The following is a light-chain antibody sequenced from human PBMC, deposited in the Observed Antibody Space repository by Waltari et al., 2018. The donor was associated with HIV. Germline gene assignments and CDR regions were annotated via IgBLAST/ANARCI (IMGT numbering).Light chain of an antibody. CDR1: SSDVGSYNL. CDR3: CSYARSSTFYV. J-gene: IGLJ1*01. V-gene: IGLV2-23*02. Sequence: QSALTQPASVSGSPGQSITISCTGPSSDVGSYNLVSWYQHHPGKAPKLMIYEVTKRPSGISDRFSGSKSGNTASLTISGLQAEDEADYYCCSYARSSTFYVFGTGTKVTVL. CDR2: EVT.